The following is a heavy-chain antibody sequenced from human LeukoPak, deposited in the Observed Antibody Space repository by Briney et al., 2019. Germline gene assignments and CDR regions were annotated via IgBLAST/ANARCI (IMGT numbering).Heavy chain of an antibody. CDR2: IRSKANNNST. J-gene: IGHJ4*02. CDR3: TRPDDYGDY. Sequence: GGSLRLSCAASGFTFSGSAMHWVRQASGKGLEWVGRIRSKANNNSTAYAAWVKGMFTISRDHSKNTAYLQMNSLKAEDTAVYYCTRPDDYGDYWGQGTLVTVSS. V-gene: IGHV3-73*01. CDR1: GFTFSGSA.